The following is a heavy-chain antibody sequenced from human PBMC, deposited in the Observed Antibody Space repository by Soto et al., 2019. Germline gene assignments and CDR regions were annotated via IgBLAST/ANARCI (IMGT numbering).Heavy chain of an antibody. J-gene: IGHJ4*02. CDR1: GGSITTYQ. V-gene: IGHV4-59*01. Sequence: SETLSLTCTVSGGSITTYQWSWIRQPPGKGLEWIGGYSGFTDYNPSLESRATISVDHSKNQFSLTLRSVTAADTAVYYCARDYSDYSFFFDYWGQGALVTVSS. CDR2: YSGFT. CDR3: ARDYSDYSFFFDY. D-gene: IGHD5-12*01.